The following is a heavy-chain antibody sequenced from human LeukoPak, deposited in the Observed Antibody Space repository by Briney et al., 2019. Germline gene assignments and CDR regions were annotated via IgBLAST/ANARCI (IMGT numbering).Heavy chain of an antibody. D-gene: IGHD2-8*02. CDR1: GFTFSNYG. Sequence: GGSLRLSCAASGFTFSNYGMSWVRQAPGKGLEWVSSISGSGDSTYYADSVKGRFTISRDNSKSTLYLQMNSLRAEDTAVYYCAKTALVADYWGQGTLVTVSS. V-gene: IGHV3-23*01. J-gene: IGHJ4*02. CDR2: ISGSGDST. CDR3: AKTALVADY.